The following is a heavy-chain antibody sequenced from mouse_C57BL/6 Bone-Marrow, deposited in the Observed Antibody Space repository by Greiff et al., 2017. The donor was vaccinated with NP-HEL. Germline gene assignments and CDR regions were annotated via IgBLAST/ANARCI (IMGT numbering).Heavy chain of an antibody. CDR1: GYTFTSYW. CDR3: AKGGGYSNYPWFAY. V-gene: IGHV1-50*01. CDR2: IDPSDSYT. D-gene: IGHD2-5*01. J-gene: IGHJ3*01. Sequence: VQLQQPGAELVKPGASVKLSCKASGYTFTSYWMQWVKQRPGQGLEWIGEIDPSDSYTNYNQKFKGKATLTVDTSSSTAYMQLSSLTSEDSAVYYCAKGGGYSNYPWFAYWGQGTLVTVSA.